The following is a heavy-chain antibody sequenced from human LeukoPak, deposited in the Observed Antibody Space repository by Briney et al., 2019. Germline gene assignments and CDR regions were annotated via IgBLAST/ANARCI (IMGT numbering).Heavy chain of an antibody. V-gene: IGHV1-3*01. CDR3: ARAYSGYDSNYYFDY. CDR1: GYTFTSYA. CDR2: INAGNGNT. Sequence: ASVKVSCKASGYTFTSYAMHWVRQAPGQRLEWMGWINAGNGNTKYSQKFQGRVTITRDTSASTAYMELSSLRSEDTAVYYCARAYSGYDSNYYFDYWGQGTLVTVSS. J-gene: IGHJ4*02. D-gene: IGHD5-12*01.